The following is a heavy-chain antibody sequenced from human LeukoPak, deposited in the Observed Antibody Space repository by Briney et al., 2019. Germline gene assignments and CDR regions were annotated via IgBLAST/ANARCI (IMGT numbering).Heavy chain of an antibody. Sequence: GGSLRLSCAASGFTFSSYWMSWVRQAPGKGLEWVSIIYSGGNTYYVDSVKGRFTISRDNSKNTLYLQMNSLRAEDTAVYYCATRSLPGYYYGMDVWGQGTLVTVSS. CDR3: ATRSLPGYYYGMDV. J-gene: IGHJ6*01. CDR1: GFTFSSYW. V-gene: IGHV3-53*01. D-gene: IGHD2-15*01. CDR2: IYSGGNT.